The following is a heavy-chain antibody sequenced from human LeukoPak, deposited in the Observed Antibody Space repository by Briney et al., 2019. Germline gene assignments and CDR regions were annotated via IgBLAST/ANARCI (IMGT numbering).Heavy chain of an antibody. CDR3: ASLYSSSWTTI. V-gene: IGHV3-48*04. D-gene: IGHD6-13*01. CDR2: ISSSSSTI. CDR1: GFTFSSYS. Sequence: GGSLRLSCAASGFTFSSYSMNWVRQAPGKGLEWVSYISSSSSTIYYADSVKGRFTISRDNAKNSLYLQMNSLRAEDTAVYYCASLYSSSWTTIWGQGTMVTVSS. J-gene: IGHJ3*02.